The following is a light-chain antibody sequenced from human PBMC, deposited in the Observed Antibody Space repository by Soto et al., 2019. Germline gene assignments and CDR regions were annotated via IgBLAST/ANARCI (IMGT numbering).Light chain of an antibody. V-gene: IGLV2-23*01. J-gene: IGLJ2*01. CDR1: SSGVEYYNL. Sequence: QSALTQPASVSGSPGQSITLSCTRTSSGVEYYNLVSWYQHHPGKAPKLIIYEGSQRPSGVSDRFSGSKSGNTASLTISGLQAEDEADYYCSSYAGAVVFGGGTQLTVL. CDR3: SSYAGAVV. CDR2: EGS.